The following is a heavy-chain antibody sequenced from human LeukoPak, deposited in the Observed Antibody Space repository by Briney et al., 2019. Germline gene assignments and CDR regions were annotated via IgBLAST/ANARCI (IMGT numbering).Heavy chain of an antibody. CDR2: INKDGSAT. D-gene: IGHD1-26*01. Sequence: GGSLRLSCEASGFTFDVYAMHWVRQAPGNGLEWVSLINKDGSATYYADSVKGRFTISRDNSKNSLYLQMNSLRSEDTALYYCATWAFYHSLDVWGQGTTVTVSS. CDR3: ATWAFYHSLDV. J-gene: IGHJ6*02. CDR1: GFTFDVYA. V-gene: IGHV3-43*02.